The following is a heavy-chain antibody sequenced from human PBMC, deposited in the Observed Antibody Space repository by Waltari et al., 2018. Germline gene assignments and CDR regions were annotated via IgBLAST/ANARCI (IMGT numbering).Heavy chain of an antibody. CDR2: IYPGDSDT. Sequence: EVQLVQSGAEVNQPWESLTISWTGSGSSFTSYSTASVRQMPGKGLEWMGIIYPGDSDTRYSPSFQGQVTISADKSISTAYLQWSSLKASDTAMYYCASAAPGRPPYYFDYWGQGTLVTVSS. V-gene: IGHV5-51*03. D-gene: IGHD6-13*01. J-gene: IGHJ4*02. CDR1: GSSFTSYS. CDR3: ASAAPGRPPYYFDY.